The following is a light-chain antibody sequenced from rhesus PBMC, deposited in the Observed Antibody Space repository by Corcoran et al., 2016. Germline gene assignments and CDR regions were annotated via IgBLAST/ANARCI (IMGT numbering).Light chain of an antibody. Sequence: QVILTQSPSTLSLSPGEIATLFCSASRRVNSLLSWYQQQPGQAPRLLIYDASSRAPGHPDRFSGSGSGTEFTLTISSLEPEDFAVYYCQNYTSSPLTFGGGTKVEI. J-gene: IGKJ4*01. V-gene: IGKV3-53*01. CDR1: RRVNSL. CDR3: QNYTSSPLT. CDR2: DAS.